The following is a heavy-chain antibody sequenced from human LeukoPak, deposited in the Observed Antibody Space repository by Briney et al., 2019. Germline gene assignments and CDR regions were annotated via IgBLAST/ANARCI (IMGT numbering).Heavy chain of an antibody. J-gene: IGHJ4*02. CDR2: INPHSGGT. D-gene: IGHD6-13*01. Sequence: RASVRVSCKASGYTFGDYYVHWVRQAPGQGLEWMGWINPHSGGTNYAQKFQGRVTVTRDTSISTAFMDLSSLTSDDTAVFYCARGPPRGTAAGPDFWGQGTLVTVSS. CDR3: ARGPPRGTAAGPDF. V-gene: IGHV1-2*02. CDR1: GYTFGDYY.